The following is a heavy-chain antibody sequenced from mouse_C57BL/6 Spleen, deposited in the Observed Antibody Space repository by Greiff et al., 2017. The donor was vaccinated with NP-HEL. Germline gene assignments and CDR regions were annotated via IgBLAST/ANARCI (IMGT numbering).Heavy chain of an antibody. D-gene: IGHD1-1*01. CDR1: GFTFSSYA. V-gene: IGHV5-4*01. Sequence: EVHLVESGGGLVKPGGSLKLSCAASGFTFSSYAMSWVRQTPEKRLEWVATISDGGSYTYYPDNVKGRFTISRDNAKNNLYLQMRHLKSEDTARYYCASDKGGDYGYAMDYWGQGTSVTVSS. J-gene: IGHJ4*01. CDR2: ISDGGSYT. CDR3: ASDKGGDYGYAMDY.